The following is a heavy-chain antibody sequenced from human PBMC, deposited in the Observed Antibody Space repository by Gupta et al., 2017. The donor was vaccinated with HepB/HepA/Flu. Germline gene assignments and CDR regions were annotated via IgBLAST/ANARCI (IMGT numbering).Heavy chain of an antibody. D-gene: IGHD5-12*01. Sequence: QVQLQESGPGLVKPSQTLSLTCTVSGGSISSGGYYWGWIRQHPGQGLEWIGYIYYTGKTYYNPSLKSRLSISVDTSKNQFSLKLTSVTAADTAVYYCARSTGLPRFWYFDLWGRGTLVTVSS. CDR2: IYYTGKT. CDR1: GGSISSGGYY. CDR3: ARSTGLPRFWYFDL. V-gene: IGHV4-31*03. J-gene: IGHJ2*01.